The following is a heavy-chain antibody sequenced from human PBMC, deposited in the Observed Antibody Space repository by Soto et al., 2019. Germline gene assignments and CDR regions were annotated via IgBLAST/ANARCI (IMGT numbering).Heavy chain of an antibody. CDR3: ARDPTGATPPQH. J-gene: IGHJ4*02. Sequence: SETLSLTCTVSGDSISSGNWWTWVRQSPGKGLEWIGEISHSGTTNYNPSLQSRVTISADMSSNRFSLKLTSVTAADTAVYYCARDPTGATPPQHWGQGALVTVSS. CDR2: ISHSGTT. V-gene: IGHV4-4*02. CDR1: GDSISSGNW. D-gene: IGHD2-8*02.